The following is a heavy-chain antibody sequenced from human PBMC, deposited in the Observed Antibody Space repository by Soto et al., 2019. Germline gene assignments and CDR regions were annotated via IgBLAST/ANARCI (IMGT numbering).Heavy chain of an antibody. D-gene: IGHD6-13*01. J-gene: IGHJ6*02. V-gene: IGHV1-69*13. CDR3: GTGQQLVRVDYSSYGTDG. CDR2: IIPIFGTA. Sequence: SVKVSCKASGGTFSSYAISWVRQAPGQGLEWMGGIIPIFGTANYAQKFQGRVTITADESTSTAYMELSSLRSEDTAVYYCGTGQQLVRVDYSSYGTDGWGQGPTVTLSS. CDR1: GGTFSSYA.